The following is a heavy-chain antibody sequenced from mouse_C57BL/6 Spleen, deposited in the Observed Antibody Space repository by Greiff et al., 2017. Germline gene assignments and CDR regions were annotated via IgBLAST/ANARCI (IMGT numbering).Heavy chain of an antibody. J-gene: IGHJ2*01. V-gene: IGHV1-66*01. CDR3: ATTMITTLFDY. CDR2: IYPGSGNT. CDR1: GYSFTSYY. Sequence: QVQLQQSGPELVKPGASVKISCKASGYSFTSYYIHWVKQRPGPGLEWIGWIYPGSGNTKYNEKFKGKATLTADTSSSTAYMQLSSLTSEDSAVYYCATTMITTLFDYWGQGTTLTVSS. D-gene: IGHD2-4*01.